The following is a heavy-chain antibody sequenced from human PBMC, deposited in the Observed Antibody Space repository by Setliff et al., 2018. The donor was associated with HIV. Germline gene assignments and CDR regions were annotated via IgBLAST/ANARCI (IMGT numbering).Heavy chain of an antibody. D-gene: IGHD3-10*01. CDR1: GVSTTSSSYY. V-gene: IGHV4-39*01. J-gene: IGHJ4*02. Sequence: SETLSLTCTVPGVSTTSSSYYWGWIRPPPGKGLDWIGYVYSSGSTYYNPSLKSRLTISVDTSKNHFSLRLTSVTAADSAVYYCARQGLTMNRGVPAPILYYFDYWGPGILVTVS. CDR2: VYSSGST. CDR3: ARQGLTMNRGVPAPILYYFDY.